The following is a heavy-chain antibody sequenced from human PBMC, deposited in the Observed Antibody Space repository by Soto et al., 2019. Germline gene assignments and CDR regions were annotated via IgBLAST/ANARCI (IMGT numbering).Heavy chain of an antibody. CDR3: AKDGQSNGCFDY. CDR1: GFTFSSYG. J-gene: IGHJ4*02. V-gene: IGHV3-30*18. CDR2: ISYDGSNE. Sequence: QVQLVESGGGVVQPGRSLRLSCAASGFTFSSYGMHWVRQAPGKGLEWVAVISYDGSNEYYVDSVKGRFTISRDNSKNTLYLQMNSLRPEDTAVYYCAKDGQSNGCFDYWGQGTLVTVSS. D-gene: IGHD6-19*01.